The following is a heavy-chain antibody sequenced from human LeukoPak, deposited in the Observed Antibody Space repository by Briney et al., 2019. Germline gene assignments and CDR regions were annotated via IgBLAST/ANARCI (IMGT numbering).Heavy chain of an antibody. J-gene: IGHJ6*03. V-gene: IGHV1-2*02. CDR2: INPNSGGT. D-gene: IGHD3-10*01. CDR1: GYTFTGYY. Sequence: ASVKVSCKASGYTFTGYYMHWVRQAPGQGLEWMGWINPNSGGTNYAQKFQGRVTMTRDTSISTAYMELSRLRSDDTAVYYCARGHYYGSGYYYYYMDVWGKGTTVTISS. CDR3: ARGHYYGSGYYYYYMDV.